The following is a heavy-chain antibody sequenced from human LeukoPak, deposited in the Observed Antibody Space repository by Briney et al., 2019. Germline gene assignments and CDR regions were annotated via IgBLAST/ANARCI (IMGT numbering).Heavy chain of an antibody. Sequence: SQTLSLTCAISGDSVSSNSAAWNWIRQSPSRGLEWLGRTYYRSKWYNDYAVSVKSRITINPDTSKNQFSLQLNSVTPEDTAVFYCVRGGANKSGWTLDYWGQGTLVTVSS. J-gene: IGHJ4*02. D-gene: IGHD6-19*01. V-gene: IGHV6-1*01. CDR1: GDSVSSNSAA. CDR3: VRGGANKSGWTLDY. CDR2: TYYRSKWYN.